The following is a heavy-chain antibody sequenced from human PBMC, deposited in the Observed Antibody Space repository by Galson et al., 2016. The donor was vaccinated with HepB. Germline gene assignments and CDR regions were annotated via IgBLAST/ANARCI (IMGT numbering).Heavy chain of an antibody. Sequence: SLRLSCAASGFSFSNSGMSWVRQAPGRGLEWVSGINRGGDATHYADFVKGRVTISRDTSKNTLYIYLNNLTACDTAIYYCGKHGGFDYWGQGALVTVSS. CDR3: GKHGGFDY. CDR1: GFSFSNSG. D-gene: IGHD3-16*01. J-gene: IGHJ4*02. V-gene: IGHV3-23*01. CDR2: INRGGDAT.